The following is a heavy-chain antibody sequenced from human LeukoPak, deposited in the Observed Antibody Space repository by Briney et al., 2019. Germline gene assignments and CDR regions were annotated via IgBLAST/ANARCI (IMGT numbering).Heavy chain of an antibody. CDR3: ARASWGDYPKTWYFYL. V-gene: IGHV4-34*01. CDR1: GGSFSGYY. Sequence: SETLSLTCAVYGGSFSGYYWSWIRQTPGKGPEWIGEINHSGSTNYNPSLKSRVTISVDTSKNQFSLKLSSVTAADTAMYYCARASWGDYPKTWYFYLWGRGALVTVSS. D-gene: IGHD4-17*01. CDR2: INHSGST. J-gene: IGHJ2*01.